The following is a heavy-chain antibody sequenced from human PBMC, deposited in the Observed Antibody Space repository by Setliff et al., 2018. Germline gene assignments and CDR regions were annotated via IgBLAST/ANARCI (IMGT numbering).Heavy chain of an antibody. CDR3: TRDFLGATASFDI. V-gene: IGHV1-8*03. Sequence: GASVKVSCKASGYTFTTYDINWVRQAPGQGLEWMGWVNPNSGNRGYAQRFQGRVTITRDTSASKVFLELSTLRSEDTAVYYCTRDFLGATASFDIWGQGTMVTVSS. CDR2: VNPNSGNR. CDR1: GYTFTTYD. J-gene: IGHJ3*02. D-gene: IGHD3-3*01.